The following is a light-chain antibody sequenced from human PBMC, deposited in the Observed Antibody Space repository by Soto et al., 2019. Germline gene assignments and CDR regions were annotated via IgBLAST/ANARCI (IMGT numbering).Light chain of an antibody. CDR2: DAS. J-gene: IGKJ4*01. CDR3: QQRSDWVT. CDR1: RSVSSS. Sequence: EIVLTQSPATRSLSPGEGATLSFRAGRSVSSSVAWYQQKPGQAPRLLIYDASNRATGIPVRFSGSGSGTDFTLTISSLEPEDFAVYYCQQRSDWVTFGGGTKVEL. V-gene: IGKV3-11*01.